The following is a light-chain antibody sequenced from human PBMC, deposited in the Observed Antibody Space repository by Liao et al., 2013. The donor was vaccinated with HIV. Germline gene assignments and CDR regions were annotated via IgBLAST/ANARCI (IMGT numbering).Light chain of an antibody. V-gene: IGLV3-21*01. CDR3: QVWDSTSDHSYV. CDR2: YDS. Sequence: SYELTQPPSVSVAPGKTARISCGGNNIGSKSVHWYQQKPGQAPVLVIYYDSDRPSGIPARFSGSTSGNTATLTISRVEAGDEADYYCQVWDSTSDHSYVFGTGTKVTVL. J-gene: IGLJ1*01. CDR1: NIGSKS.